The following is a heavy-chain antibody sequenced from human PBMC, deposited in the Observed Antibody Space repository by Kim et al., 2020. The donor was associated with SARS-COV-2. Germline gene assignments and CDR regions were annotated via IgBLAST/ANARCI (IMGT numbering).Heavy chain of an antibody. CDR2: IKEDGSEK. V-gene: IGHV3-7*01. CDR3: VRGVEY. J-gene: IGHJ4*02. CDR1: GFTFSTSW. Sequence: GGSLRLSCLASGFTFSTSWMTWVRQAPGKGPEGVANIKEDGSEKYYVASVKGRFTIFRDNAKNSLYLQMNSLRVEDTAVYYCVRGVEYWGQGTLITVSS.